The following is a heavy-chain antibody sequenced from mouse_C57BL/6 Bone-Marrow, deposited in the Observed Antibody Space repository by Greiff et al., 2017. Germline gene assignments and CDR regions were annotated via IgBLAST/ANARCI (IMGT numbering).Heavy chain of an antibody. D-gene: IGHD2-4*01. J-gene: IGHJ1*03. CDR1: GYTFTSYG. V-gene: IGHV1-81*01. CDR3: ARWRIYYDYDGVWWYFDV. CDR2: IYPRSGNT. Sequence: VQLQESGAELARPGASVKLSCKASGYTFTSYGISWVKQRTGQGLEWIGEIYPRSGNTYYNEKFKGKATLTADKSSSTAYMELRSLRSEDSAVYFCARWRIYYDYDGVWWYFDVWGTGTTVTVSS.